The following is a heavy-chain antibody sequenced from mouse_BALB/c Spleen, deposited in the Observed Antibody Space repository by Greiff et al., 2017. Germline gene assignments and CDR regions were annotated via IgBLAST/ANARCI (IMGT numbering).Heavy chain of an antibody. V-gene: IGHV1S22*01. CDR2: IYPGSGST. Sequence: LKQPGSELVRPGASVKLSCKASGYTFTSYWMHWVKQRPGQGLEWIGNIYPGSGSTNYDEKFKSKATLTVDTSSSTAYMQLSSLTSEDSAVYYCTREVCDYWGQGTTLTVSS. CDR3: TREVCDY. D-gene: IGHD2-10*02. J-gene: IGHJ2*01. CDR1: GYTFTSYW.